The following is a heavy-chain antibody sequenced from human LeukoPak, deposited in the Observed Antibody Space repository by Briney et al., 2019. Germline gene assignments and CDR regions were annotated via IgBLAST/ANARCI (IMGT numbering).Heavy chain of an antibody. Sequence: ASVKVSCKASGYTFTSYYIHWVRQAPGQGLEWMGIINPSGGNTSYAQKFQGRVTMTRDTSISTAYMELSRLRSDDTAVYYCARGSALGATAPWGQGTLVTVSS. CDR1: GYTFTSYY. CDR2: INPSGGNT. CDR3: ARGSALGATAP. D-gene: IGHD1-26*01. V-gene: IGHV1-46*01. J-gene: IGHJ5*02.